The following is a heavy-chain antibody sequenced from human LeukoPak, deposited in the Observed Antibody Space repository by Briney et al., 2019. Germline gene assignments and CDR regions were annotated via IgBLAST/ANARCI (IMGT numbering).Heavy chain of an antibody. CDR3: ARDGPTTYYYDSSGYYLDY. Sequence: GGSLRLSCAASGFTFSSYAMHWVRQAPGKGLEGVAVISYDGSNKYYADSVKGRFTISRDNSKNTLYLQMNSLRAEDTAVYYCARDGPTTYYYDSSGYYLDYWGQGTLVTVSS. D-gene: IGHD3-22*01. V-gene: IGHV3-30*04. CDR2: ISYDGSNK. CDR1: GFTFSSYA. J-gene: IGHJ4*02.